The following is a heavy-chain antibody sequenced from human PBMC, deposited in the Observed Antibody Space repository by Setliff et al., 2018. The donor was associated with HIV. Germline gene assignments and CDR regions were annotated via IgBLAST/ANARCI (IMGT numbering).Heavy chain of an antibody. V-gene: IGHV4-31*03. CDR3: ANLWELGA. CDR2: IHYSGNT. D-gene: IGHD3-16*01. J-gene: IGHJ5*02. CDR1: GGSISSGGYY. Sequence: LSLTCTVSGGSISSGGYYWSWIRQHPGKGLEWIGYIHYSGNTYNNPSLNSRISISVDMSKNKFSLKLSSLRDEDTAVYLCANLWELGAWGQGTLVTVSS.